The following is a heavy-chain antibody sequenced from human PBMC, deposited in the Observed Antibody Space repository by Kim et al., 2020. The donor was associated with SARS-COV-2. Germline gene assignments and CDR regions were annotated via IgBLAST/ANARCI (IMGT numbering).Heavy chain of an antibody. CDR3: ARENYGDPGAGWFDP. CDR1: GGTFSSYA. J-gene: IGHJ5*02. CDR2: IIPIFGTA. Sequence: SVKVSCKASGGTFSSYAISWVRQAPGQGLEWMGGIIPIFGTANYAQKFQGRVTITADESTSTAYMELSSLRSEDTAVYYCARENYGDPGAGWFDPWGQGTLVTVSS. D-gene: IGHD4-17*01. V-gene: IGHV1-69*13.